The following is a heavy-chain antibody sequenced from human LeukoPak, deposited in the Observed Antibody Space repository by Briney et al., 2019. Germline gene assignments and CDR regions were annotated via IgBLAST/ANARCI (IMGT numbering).Heavy chain of an antibody. CDR2: ISGSGGST. V-gene: IGHV3-23*01. CDR1: GFTFSSYG. D-gene: IGHD3-10*01. CDR3: AKDRDFYGSGSLGY. J-gene: IGHJ4*02. Sequence: GGSLRLSCAASGFTFSSYGMSWVRQAPGKGLEWVSAISGSGGSTYYADSVKGRFTISRDNSKNTLYLQMNSLRAEDTAVYYCAKDRDFYGSGSLGYWGQGTLVTVSS.